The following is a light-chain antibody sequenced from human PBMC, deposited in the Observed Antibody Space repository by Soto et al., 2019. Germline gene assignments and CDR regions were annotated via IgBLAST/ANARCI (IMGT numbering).Light chain of an antibody. J-gene: IGKJ4*01. Sequence: DIQMNQSPSTLSASVGDRVTITCRASQSISNWLAWYQLKPGKAPKLLIYKVYSLESGVPSRFSGSGYGKEFTLTISSLQPDYFATYYCQQYISFPLTFGGGTKEEIK. CDR3: QQYISFPLT. V-gene: IGKV1-5*03. CDR1: QSISNW. CDR2: KVY.